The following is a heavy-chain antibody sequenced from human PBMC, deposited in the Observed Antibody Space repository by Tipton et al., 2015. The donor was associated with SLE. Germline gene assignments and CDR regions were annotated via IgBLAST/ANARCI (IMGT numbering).Heavy chain of an antibody. CDR1: GYSISSGYY. J-gene: IGHJ4*02. CDR3: ARGVRPQTFVGWLVPFDY. D-gene: IGHD6-19*01. Sequence: TLSLTCTVSGYSISSGYYWGWIRQPPGKGLEWIGSIYHSGSTYYNPSLKSRVTISVDTSKNQFSLKLSSVTAADTAVYYCARGVRPQTFVGWLVPFDYWGQGTLVTVSS. V-gene: IGHV4-38-2*02. CDR2: IYHSGST.